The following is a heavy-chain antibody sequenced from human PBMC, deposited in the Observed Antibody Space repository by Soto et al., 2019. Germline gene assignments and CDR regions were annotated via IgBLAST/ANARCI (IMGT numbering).Heavy chain of an antibody. CDR3: ARDQSLDYYDSSGPQGY. CDR1: GYTFTSYG. V-gene: IGHV1-18*01. D-gene: IGHD3-22*01. CDR2: ISAYNGNT. Sequence: QVPLVQSGAEVKKPGASVKVSCKASGYTFTSYGISWVRQAPGQGLEWMGWISAYNGNTNYAQKLQGRVTMTTDTSTSTAYMELRSLRSDDTAVYYCARDQSLDYYDSSGPQGYWGQGTLVTVSS. J-gene: IGHJ4*02.